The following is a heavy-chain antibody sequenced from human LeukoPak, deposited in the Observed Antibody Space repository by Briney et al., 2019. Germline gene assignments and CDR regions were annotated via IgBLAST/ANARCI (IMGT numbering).Heavy chain of an antibody. J-gene: IGHJ5*02. Sequence: ASVKVSCKASGYTFTSYAMHWVRQAPGHRLEWMGWINAGNGNTKYSQKFQGRVTITRDTSASTAYMELSSLRSEDTAVYYCARDRGHSSGWYREDWFDPWGQGTLVTVSS. CDR2: INAGNGNT. CDR1: GYTFTSYA. V-gene: IGHV1-3*01. CDR3: ARDRGHSSGWYREDWFDP. D-gene: IGHD6-19*01.